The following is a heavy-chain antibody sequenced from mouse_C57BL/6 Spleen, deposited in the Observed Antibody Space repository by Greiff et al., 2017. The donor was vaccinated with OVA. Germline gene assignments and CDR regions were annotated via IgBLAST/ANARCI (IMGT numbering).Heavy chain of an antibody. D-gene: IGHD2-3*01. CDR2: ISGGGGNP. CDR1: GFTFSSYT. V-gene: IGHV5-9*01. Sequence: EVQLVESGGGLVKPGGSLKLSCAASGFTFSSYTMSWVRQTPEKRLEWVATISGGGGNPYYPDSVKGRFTISRDNAKNTLYLQMSSLRSEDTALYYCARPHYDGYYWYFDVWGTGTTVTVSS. CDR3: ARPHYDGYYWYFDV. J-gene: IGHJ1*03.